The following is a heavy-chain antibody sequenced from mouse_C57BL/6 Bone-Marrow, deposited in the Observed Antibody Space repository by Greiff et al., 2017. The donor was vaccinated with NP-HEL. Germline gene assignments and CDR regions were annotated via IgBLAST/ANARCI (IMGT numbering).Heavy chain of an antibody. CDR2: ILPGSGST. CDR1: GYTFTGYW. CDR3: ASRESSGFAY. V-gene: IGHV1-9*01. J-gene: IGHJ3*01. Sequence: VQLQESGAELMKPGASVKLSCKATGYTFTGYWIEWVKQRPGHGLEWIGEILPGSGSTNSNEKFKGKATFTADTSSNTAYMQLSSLTTDDSAIYYCASRESSGFAYWGQGTLVTVSA. D-gene: IGHD3-2*02.